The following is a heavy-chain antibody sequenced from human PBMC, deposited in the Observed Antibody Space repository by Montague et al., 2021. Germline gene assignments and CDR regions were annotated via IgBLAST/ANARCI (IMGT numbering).Heavy chain of an antibody. CDR3: ARVFSSWYVGWFDP. CDR2: IYYSGNS. CDR1: GGSLSGYY. D-gene: IGHD6-13*01. J-gene: IGHJ5*02. V-gene: IGHV4-39*07. Sequence: SETLSLTCGLSGGSLSGYYWGWTRQSPGKGLEWIGSIYYSGNSFYQPSLKSRITMAVDTSKNQFSLKLSSVTAADTAIHYCARVFSSWYVGWFDPWGQGTLVTVSS.